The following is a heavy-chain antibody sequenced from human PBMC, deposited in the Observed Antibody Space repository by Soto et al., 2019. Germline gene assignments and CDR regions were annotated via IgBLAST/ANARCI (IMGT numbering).Heavy chain of an antibody. CDR1: GFTFSSYA. Sequence: GGSLRLSCAASGFTFSSYAMSWVRQAPGKGLEWVSAISGSGGSTYYADSVKGRFTISRDNSKNTLYLQMNSLRAEDTAVYYCAKGGYCSSTSCLYYYYYMDVWGKGPTVTVS. J-gene: IGHJ6*03. D-gene: IGHD2-2*01. CDR3: AKGGYCSSTSCLYYYYYMDV. CDR2: ISGSGGST. V-gene: IGHV3-23*01.